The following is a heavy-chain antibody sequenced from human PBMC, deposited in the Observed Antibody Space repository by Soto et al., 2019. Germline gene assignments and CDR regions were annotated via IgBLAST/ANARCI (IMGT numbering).Heavy chain of an antibody. Sequence: QVQLQQWGAGLLKPSETLSLNCAVTGGSLSGYYWSWIRQPPGKGLEWIGEVKDGGHTNYSPSLRGRVTISSDTPNNQFSLRLNSVTAADTGVYYCARGQEGVVATHWDQGSLVTVSS. V-gene: IGHV4-34*01. J-gene: IGHJ4*02. D-gene: IGHD5-12*01. CDR3: ARGQEGVVATH. CDR1: GGSLSGYY. CDR2: VKDGGHT.